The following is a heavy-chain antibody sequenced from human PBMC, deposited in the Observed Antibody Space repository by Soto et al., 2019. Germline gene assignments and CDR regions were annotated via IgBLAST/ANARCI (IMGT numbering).Heavy chain of an antibody. CDR1: GFTFINYY. J-gene: IGHJ4*02. Sequence: GASVKVSCKASGFTFINYYMHWVRQAPGQRLEWMGWINAGNGNTKYSQKFQGRVTITRDTSASTAYMELSSLRSEDTAVYYCARAWVVVTAPDYWGQGTLVTVSS. CDR3: ARAWVVVTAPDY. D-gene: IGHD2-21*02. V-gene: IGHV1-3*01. CDR2: INAGNGNT.